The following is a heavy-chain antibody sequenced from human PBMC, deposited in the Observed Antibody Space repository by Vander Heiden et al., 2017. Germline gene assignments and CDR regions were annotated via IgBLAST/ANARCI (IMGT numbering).Heavy chain of an antibody. CDR2: IGTAGDT. CDR1: GFTFSSYD. V-gene: IGHV3-13*01. CDR3: ARQAVAGTEGFDY. D-gene: IGHD6-19*01. Sequence: EVQLLASGGGLVQPGGSLRLSCSAAGFTFSSYDMHWVRQATGKGLEWVSAIGTAGDTYYPGSVKGRFTISRENAKNSLYLQMNSLRAGDTAVYYCARQAVAGTEGFDYWGQGTLVTVSS. J-gene: IGHJ4*02.